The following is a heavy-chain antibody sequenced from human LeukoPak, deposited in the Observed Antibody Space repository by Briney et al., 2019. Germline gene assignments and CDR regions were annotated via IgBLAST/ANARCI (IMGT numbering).Heavy chain of an antibody. CDR1: GFTFDDYG. D-gene: IGHD6-19*01. V-gene: IGHV3-20*04. CDR3: ARVSDISVAAYFDY. CDR2: INWNGGST. J-gene: IGHJ4*02. Sequence: GGSLRLSCAASGFTFDDYGLSWVRQAPGEGVEWVSAINWNGGSTGYADSVKGRFTISRDNAKNSLYLQMNSLRAEDTALYYCARVSDISVAAYFDYWGQGTLVTVSS.